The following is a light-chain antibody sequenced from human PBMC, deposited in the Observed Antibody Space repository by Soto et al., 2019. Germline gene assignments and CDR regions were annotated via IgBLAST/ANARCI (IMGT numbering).Light chain of an antibody. CDR1: QTISNN. J-gene: IGKJ2*01. CDR2: GAS. Sequence: EVGMTQSPATLSVSPGERATLSCRASQTISNNLAWYQQKPGQAPRLLIYGASTRATGIPARFSGGGSGTEFTLTISSLQSEDFAVYYCQQYNMWPLHTFGQGTKLEIK. V-gene: IGKV3-15*01. CDR3: QQYNMWPLHT.